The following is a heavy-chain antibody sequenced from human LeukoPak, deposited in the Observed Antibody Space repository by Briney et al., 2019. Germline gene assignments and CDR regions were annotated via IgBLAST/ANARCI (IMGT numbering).Heavy chain of an antibody. CDR2: ISSDESGT. V-gene: IGHV3-74*01. CDR1: GFTFSTYW. Sequence: QPGGSLRLSCAASGFTFSTYWMHWVRQAPGKGLVWVSRISSDESGTNYADSVKGRFTISRDNAKNTLYLQMNSLRAEDTAVYYCVKGGTSYYDSSGYYDYWGQGTLVTVSS. CDR3: VKGGTSYYDSSGYYDY. D-gene: IGHD3-22*01. J-gene: IGHJ4*02.